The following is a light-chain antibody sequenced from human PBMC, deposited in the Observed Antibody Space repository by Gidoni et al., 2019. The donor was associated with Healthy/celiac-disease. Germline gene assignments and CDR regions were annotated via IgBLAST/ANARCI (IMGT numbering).Light chain of an antibody. CDR3: MIWHSSAWV. CDR2: YKSDSDK. J-gene: IGLJ3*02. V-gene: IGLV5-45*02. CDR1: SGINVGTYR. Sequence: QALLTQPSSLSASPGASASPTLTLRSGINVGTYRICWYQQKPGSPPQDLLRYKSDSDKQQGGGGPSRCSGSKDASAKAGILLISGLQAEDEADYYCMIWHSSAWVFGGGTKLTVL.